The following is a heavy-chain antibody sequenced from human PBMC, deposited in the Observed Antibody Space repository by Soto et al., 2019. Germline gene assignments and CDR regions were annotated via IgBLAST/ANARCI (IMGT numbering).Heavy chain of an antibody. CDR2: IYPGDSDT. CDR3: ARGRAAGVSYYYYGMDV. Sequence: GESLKISCKGSGYSFTSYWIGWVRQMPGKGLEWMGIIYPGDSDTRYSPSFQGQVTISADKSISTAYLQWSSLKASDTAMYYCARGRAAGVSYYYYGMDVWGQGTTVTVSS. J-gene: IGHJ6*02. CDR1: GYSFTSYW. V-gene: IGHV5-51*01. D-gene: IGHD6-13*01.